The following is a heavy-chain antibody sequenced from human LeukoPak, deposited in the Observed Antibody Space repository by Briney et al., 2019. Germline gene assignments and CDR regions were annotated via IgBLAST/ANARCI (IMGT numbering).Heavy chain of an antibody. J-gene: IGHJ4*02. CDR1: GGSISSGGYY. CDR3: ARHTARFLEWLTPDYFDY. CDR2: IYHSGST. D-gene: IGHD3-3*01. V-gene: IGHV4-30-2*01. Sequence: PSETLSLTCTVSGGSISSGGYYWSWIRQPPGKGLEWIGYIYHSGSTYYNPSLKSRVTISVDTSKNQFSLKLGSVTAADTAVYYCARHTARFLEWLTPDYFDYWGQGTLVTVSS.